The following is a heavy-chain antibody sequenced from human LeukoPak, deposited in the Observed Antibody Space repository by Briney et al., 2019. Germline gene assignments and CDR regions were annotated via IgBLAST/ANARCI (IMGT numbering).Heavy chain of an antibody. CDR3: ARDAPYYSSGYYYYDYYYYMDV. CDR2: IYTSGST. Sequence: SETLSLTCTVSGGSISSYYWSWVRQPAGKGLEWIGRIYTSGSTNYNPSLKSRVTMSVDTSKNQFSLKLSSVTAAATAVYYCARDAPYYSSGYYYYDYYYYMDVWGKGTTVTVSS. D-gene: IGHD3-22*01. V-gene: IGHV4-4*07. CDR1: GGSISSYY. J-gene: IGHJ6*03.